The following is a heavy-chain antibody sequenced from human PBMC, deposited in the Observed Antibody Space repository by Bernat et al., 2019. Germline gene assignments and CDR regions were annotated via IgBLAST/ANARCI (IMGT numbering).Heavy chain of an antibody. V-gene: IGHV3-30*18. Sequence: QVQLVESGGGVVQPGRSLRLSCAASGFTFSSYGMHWVRQAPGKGLEWVAVISYDGSNKYYADSVKGRFTISRDNSKNTLYLQMNSLRAEDTAVYYCAKDRGGSYYYYYGMDVWGQGTTVTVS. J-gene: IGHJ6*02. D-gene: IGHD3-16*01. CDR1: GFTFSSYG. CDR2: ISYDGSNK. CDR3: AKDRGGSYYYYYGMDV.